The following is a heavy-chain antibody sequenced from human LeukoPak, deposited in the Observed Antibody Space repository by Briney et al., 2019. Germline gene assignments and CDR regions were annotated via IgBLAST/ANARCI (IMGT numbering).Heavy chain of an antibody. Sequence: ASVKVSCKASGYTFTSYGISWVRQAPGQGLEWMGWISAYNGNTNYAQKLQGRVTMTTDTSTSTAYMELRSLRSDDTAVYYCARPDSSGWYGGTFDYWGQGTLVTVSS. CDR1: GYTFTSYG. CDR3: ARPDSSGWYGGTFDY. V-gene: IGHV1-18*01. CDR2: ISAYNGNT. D-gene: IGHD6-19*01. J-gene: IGHJ4*02.